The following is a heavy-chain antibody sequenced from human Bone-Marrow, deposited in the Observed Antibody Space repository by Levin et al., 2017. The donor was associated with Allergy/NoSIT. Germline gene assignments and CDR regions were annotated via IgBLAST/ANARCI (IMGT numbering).Heavy chain of an antibody. Sequence: LSLTCAASGFTFSSYSMNWVRQAPGKGLEWVSSISSSSSYIYYADSVKGRFTISRDNAKNSLYLQMNSLRAEDTAVYYCAGDMTTQAFDIWGQGTMVTVSS. J-gene: IGHJ3*02. CDR2: ISSSSSYI. V-gene: IGHV3-21*01. CDR1: GFTFSSYS. D-gene: IGHD4-17*01. CDR3: AGDMTTQAFDI.